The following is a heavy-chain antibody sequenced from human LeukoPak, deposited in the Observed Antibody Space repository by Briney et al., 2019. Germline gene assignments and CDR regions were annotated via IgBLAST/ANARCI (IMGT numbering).Heavy chain of an antibody. CDR2: IWYDGSNK. D-gene: IGHD5-12*01. V-gene: IGHV3-33*01. CDR1: GFTFSSYG. Sequence: PGRSLKLSCAASGFTFSSYGMHWVRQAPGKGLEWVAVIWYDGSNKYYADSVKGRFTISRDNSKNTLYLQMNSLRAEDTAVYYCARDGVARTPAFDYWGQGTLVTVSS. J-gene: IGHJ4*02. CDR3: ARDGVARTPAFDY.